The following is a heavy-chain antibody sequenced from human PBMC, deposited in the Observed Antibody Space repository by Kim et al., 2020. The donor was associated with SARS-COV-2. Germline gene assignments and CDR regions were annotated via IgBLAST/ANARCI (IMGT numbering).Heavy chain of an antibody. J-gene: IGHJ6*02. V-gene: IGHV3-30*04. D-gene: IGHD3-9*01. CDR3: ARDRSGTKYYDILTGYLHGMDV. CDR1: GFTFSSYA. CDR2: ISYDGSNK. Sequence: GGSLRLSCAASGFTFSSYAMHWVRQAPGKGLEWVAVISYDGSNKYYVDSVKGRFTISRDNSKNTLYLQMNSLRAEDTAVYYCARDRSGTKYYDILTGYLHGMDVWGQGTTVTVSS.